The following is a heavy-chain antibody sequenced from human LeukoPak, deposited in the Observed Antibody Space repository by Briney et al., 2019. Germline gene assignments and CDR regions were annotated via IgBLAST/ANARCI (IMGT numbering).Heavy chain of an antibody. V-gene: IGHV1-2*02. J-gene: IGHJ4*02. CDR2: INPNSGGT. D-gene: IGHD3-16*02. CDR3: ARLREGLYHFDY. Sequence: ASVKVSCKASGYTFTDYYIQWMRQAPGQGLEWMGWINPNSGGTKYAQKLQGRVTMTRDTSISTAYMELSRLRSDDTATYYCARLREGLYHFDYWGQGTLVTVSS. CDR1: GYTFTDYY.